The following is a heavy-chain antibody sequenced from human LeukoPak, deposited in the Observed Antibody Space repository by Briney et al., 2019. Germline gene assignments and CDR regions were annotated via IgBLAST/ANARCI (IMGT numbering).Heavy chain of an antibody. D-gene: IGHD4-17*01. CDR2: ISDDERRK. CDR3: AKRPSDYGDYVSYFDY. J-gene: IGHJ4*03. Sequence: GGSLRLSCAASGFSFISYGMHWVRQAPGKGLEWVGVISDDERRKDYADSVKGRFTISRDNSKDTLYLQMNSLRAEDTAVYYCAKRPSDYGDYVSYFDYWGQGTTVTVSS. V-gene: IGHV3-30*18. CDR1: GFSFISYG.